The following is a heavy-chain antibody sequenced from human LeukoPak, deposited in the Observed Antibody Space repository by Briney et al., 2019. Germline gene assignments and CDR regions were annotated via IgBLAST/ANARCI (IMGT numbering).Heavy chain of an antibody. CDR3: AKDQAVSGWFPEYFQH. D-gene: IGHD6-19*01. J-gene: IGHJ1*01. CDR2: ISGSGGST. CDR1: GFTFSSYA. V-gene: IGHV3-23*01. Sequence: GGSLRLSCAASGFTFSSYAMSWVRQAPGKGQEWVSAISGSGGSTYYADSVKGRFTISRDNSKNTLYLQMNSLRAEDTAVYYCAKDQAVSGWFPEYFQHWGQGTLVTVSS.